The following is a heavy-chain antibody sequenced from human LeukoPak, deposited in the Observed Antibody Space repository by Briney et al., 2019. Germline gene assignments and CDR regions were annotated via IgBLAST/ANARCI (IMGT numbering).Heavy chain of an antibody. J-gene: IGHJ4*02. CDR1: GFTFSSYA. D-gene: IGHD3-22*01. Sequence: GGSLRLSCAAFGFTFSSYAMSWVRQAPGKGLEWVSAISGSGGSTYYADSVKGRFTISRDNSKNTLYLQMNSLRAEDTAVYYCAKDRRSVYYDSSGYFYFDYWGQGTLVTVSS. CDR3: AKDRRSVYYDSSGYFYFDY. V-gene: IGHV3-23*01. CDR2: ISGSGGST.